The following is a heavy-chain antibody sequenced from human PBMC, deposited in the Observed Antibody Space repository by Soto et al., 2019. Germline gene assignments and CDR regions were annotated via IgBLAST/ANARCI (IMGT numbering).Heavy chain of an antibody. CDR2: IYYSGST. J-gene: IGHJ6*02. CDR3: ASVSGYCSSTSCYWGYYGMDV. V-gene: IGHV4-30-4*01. Sequence: SETLSLTCTVSGGSISSGDYYWSWLRQPPGKGLEWIGYIYYSGSTYYNPSLKSRVTISVDTSKNQFSLKLSSVTAADTAVYYCASVSGYCSSTSCYWGYYGMDVWGQGTTVTVSS. D-gene: IGHD2-2*03. CDR1: GGSISSGDYY.